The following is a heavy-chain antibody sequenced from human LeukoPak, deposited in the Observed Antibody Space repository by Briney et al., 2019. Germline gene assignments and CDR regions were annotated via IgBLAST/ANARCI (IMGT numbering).Heavy chain of an antibody. D-gene: IGHD3-3*01. Sequence: GGSLRLSCAASGFTFSSYAMHWVRQAPGKGLEWVVVISYDGSNKYYADSVKGRFTISRDNSKNTLYLQMNSLRAEDTAVYYCASGTGVANFDYWGQGTLVTVSS. V-gene: IGHV3-30*04. J-gene: IGHJ4*02. CDR3: ASGTGVANFDY. CDR1: GFTFSSYA. CDR2: ISYDGSNK.